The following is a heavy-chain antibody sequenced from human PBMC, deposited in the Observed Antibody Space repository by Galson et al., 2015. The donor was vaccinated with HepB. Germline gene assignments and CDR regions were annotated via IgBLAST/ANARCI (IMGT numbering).Heavy chain of an antibody. CDR2: IRADNGNT. V-gene: IGHV1-18*01. CDR3: ARRGLRDWYFDL. D-gene: IGHD4-17*01. J-gene: IGHJ2*01. CDR1: GYTFTSYG. Sequence: SVKVSCKASGYTFTSYGISWVRQAPGQGLEWMGWIRADNGNTNYAQKRQGRVHMTTDTSTSTAYMELSSLRSEDTAVYYCARRGLRDWYFDLWCRGTLVTVSS.